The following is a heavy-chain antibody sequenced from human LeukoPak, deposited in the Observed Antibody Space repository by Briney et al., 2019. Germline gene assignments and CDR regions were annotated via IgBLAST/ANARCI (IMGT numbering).Heavy chain of an antibody. D-gene: IGHD1-1*01. CDR3: ATFGTTGISY. J-gene: IGHJ4*02. V-gene: IGHV3-23*01. CDR2: ISGSGLST. CDR1: GFTFTNSA. Sequence: GGSLRLSCAASGFTFTNSAMCWIRQPPGKGLDWVSSISGSGLSTYYAASLNGRFTISRDNSKNTLSLQMNTLRAEDTAMYYCATFGTTGISYWGQGALVTVSS.